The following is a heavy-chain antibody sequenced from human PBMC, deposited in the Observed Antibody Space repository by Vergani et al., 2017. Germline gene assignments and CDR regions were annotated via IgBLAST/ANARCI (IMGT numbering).Heavy chain of an antibody. CDR3: ARHKEQLVPGNYYYYYYMDV. D-gene: IGHD6-13*01. V-gene: IGHV4-39*01. CDR1: GGPIRSSFYY. Sequence: QLQLQESDPGLVKPSETLSLTCTVSGGPIRSSFYYWGWIRQPPGKGLEWIGTIYYSGSTYDNPSLKSRVTISVDTSKNQFSLKLNSVTAADTAVYYCARHKEQLVPGNYYYYYYMDVLGKGTTVTVSS. J-gene: IGHJ6*03. CDR2: IYYSGST.